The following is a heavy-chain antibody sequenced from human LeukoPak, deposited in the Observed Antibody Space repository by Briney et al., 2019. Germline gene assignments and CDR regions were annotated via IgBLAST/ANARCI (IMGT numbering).Heavy chain of an antibody. D-gene: IGHD3-10*01. CDR1: GYTFTGYY. CDR2: INPNSGGT. CDR3: ARIRFGESPNWFDP. J-gene: IGHJ5*02. Sequence: ASVKVSCKASGYTFTGYYMHWVRQAPGQGLEWMGWINPNSGGTNYAQKFQGRVTMTRDTSISTAYMELSRLRSDDTAVYYCARIRFGESPNWFDPWGQGTLVTVSS. V-gene: IGHV1-2*02.